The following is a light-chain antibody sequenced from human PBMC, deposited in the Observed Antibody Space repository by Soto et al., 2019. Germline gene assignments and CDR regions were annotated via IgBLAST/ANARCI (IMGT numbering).Light chain of an antibody. CDR3: QTYDNNSDYV. Sequence: QSALTQPPSVSGSPGQRGTISCTWSSSNIGAGYVVHWYQQLPGAAPKLLIFSDNNRPSGVPDRFSGSKSGISASLAITGLQTEDEADYYCQTYDNNSDYVFGTGTKSPS. J-gene: IGLJ1*01. CDR1: SSNIGAGYV. CDR2: SDN. V-gene: IGLV1-40*01.